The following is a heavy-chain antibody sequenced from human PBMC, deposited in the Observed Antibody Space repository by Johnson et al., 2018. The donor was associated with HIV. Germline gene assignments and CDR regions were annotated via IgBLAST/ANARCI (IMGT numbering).Heavy chain of an antibody. V-gene: IGHV3-11*01. CDR1: GFTFSDYY. Sequence: VQVVESGGGLVKPGGSLRLSCAASGFTFSDYYMSWIRQAPGKGLEWVSYISSSGSTIYYADSVKGRFTISRDNAKNSLYLQMNSLRAEDTALYYCAKSEWELALGAFDIWGQGTMVTVSS. CDR3: AKSEWELALGAFDI. J-gene: IGHJ3*02. D-gene: IGHD1-26*01. CDR2: ISSSGSTI.